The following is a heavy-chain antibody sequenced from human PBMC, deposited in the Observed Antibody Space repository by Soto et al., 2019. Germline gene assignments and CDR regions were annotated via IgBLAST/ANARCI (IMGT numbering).Heavy chain of an antibody. Sequence: QITLNESGPTLVKPTQTLTLTCTFSGFSLSTRDVGVGWIRQPPGEALEWLGVVYWDDDKTYSPSLKSRLTITKDTSKNPVVLRMTKMDPVDTATYYCAHCRGGVASFWGQGTLVTVSS. J-gene: IGHJ4*02. D-gene: IGHD2-2*01. CDR1: GFSLSTRDVG. CDR3: AHCRGGVASF. CDR2: VYWDDDK. V-gene: IGHV2-5*02.